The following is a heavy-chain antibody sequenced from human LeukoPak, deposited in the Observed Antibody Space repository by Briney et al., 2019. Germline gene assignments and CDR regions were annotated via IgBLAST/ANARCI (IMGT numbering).Heavy chain of an antibody. J-gene: IGHJ4*02. V-gene: IGHV4-39*01. CDR2: IYYSGST. D-gene: IGHD3-22*01. Sequence: SETLSLTCTVSGGSISSSSYYWGWIRQPPGKGLEWIGSIYYSGSTYYNPSLKSRVTISVDTSKNLFSLKLSSVTAADTAVYYCARQANYDSSGYPFDYWGQGTLVTVSS. CDR3: ARQANYDSSGYPFDY. CDR1: GGSISSSSYY.